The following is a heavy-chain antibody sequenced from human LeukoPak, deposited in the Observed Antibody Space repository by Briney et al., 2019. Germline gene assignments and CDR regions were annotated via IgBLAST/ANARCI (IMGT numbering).Heavy chain of an antibody. D-gene: IGHD6-19*01. Sequence: SETLSLTCAVSGGSISSGGYSWSWIRQPPGKGLEWIGYIYHSGSTYYNPSLKSRVTISVDRSKNQFSLKLSSVTAADTAVYYCARGRGSSSGWYVDYWGQGTLVTVSS. CDR3: ARGRGSSSGWYVDY. CDR2: IYHSGST. CDR1: GGSISSGGYS. J-gene: IGHJ4*02. V-gene: IGHV4-30-2*01.